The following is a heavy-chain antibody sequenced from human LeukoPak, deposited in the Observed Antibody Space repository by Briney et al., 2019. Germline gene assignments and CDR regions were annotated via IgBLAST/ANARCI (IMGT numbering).Heavy chain of an antibody. CDR1: GYTFTSYG. V-gene: IGHV1-18*01. Sequence: ASVKVSCKASGYTFTSYGISWVRQAPGQGLEWMGWISAYNGNTNYAQKLQGRVTMTTDTSTSTAYMELRSLRSDDTAVYYCARDQYYGSGSYYKDRNFDYWGQGTLVTVSS. D-gene: IGHD3-10*01. J-gene: IGHJ4*02. CDR3: ARDQYYGSGSYYKDRNFDY. CDR2: ISAYNGNT.